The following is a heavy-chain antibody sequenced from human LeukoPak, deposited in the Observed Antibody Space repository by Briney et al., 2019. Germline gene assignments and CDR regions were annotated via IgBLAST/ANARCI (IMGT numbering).Heavy chain of an antibody. V-gene: IGHV1-46*01. Sequence: ASVKVPCKASGGTFSSYAISWVRQAPGQWLEWMGIINPSGGSTSYAQKFQGRVTMTRDTSTSTVYMELSSLRSEDTAVYYCARGSEGFDYWGQGTLVTVSS. CDR1: GGTFSSYA. CDR3: ARGSEGFDY. CDR2: INPSGGST. J-gene: IGHJ4*02.